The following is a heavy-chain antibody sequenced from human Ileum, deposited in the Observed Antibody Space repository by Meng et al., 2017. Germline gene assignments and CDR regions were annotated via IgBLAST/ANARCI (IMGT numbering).Heavy chain of an antibody. J-gene: IGHJ4*02. CDR3: ARHGGYSQDF. D-gene: IGHD4-23*01. CDR2: ISHSGSA. Sequence: QVQLQRSGPGLVRPCGTLHLTCAVCSGSISSNTYWSWVRQPPGKGLEWIGQISHSGSAYYNPSLKSRVTMSVDKSKSQFSLMLTSVTAADTAIYYCARHGGYSQDFWGQGTLVTVSS. CDR1: SGSISSNTY. V-gene: IGHV4-4*02.